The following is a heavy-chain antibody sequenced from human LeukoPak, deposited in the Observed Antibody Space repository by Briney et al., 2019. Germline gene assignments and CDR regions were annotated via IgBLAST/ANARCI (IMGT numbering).Heavy chain of an antibody. CDR2: IDTSGNT. J-gene: IGHJ5*02. V-gene: IGHV4-4*07. CDR1: GGSISSYY. CDR3: ARHATTYYYDSSGYFDWFDP. D-gene: IGHD3-22*01. Sequence: SETLSLTCTVSGGSISSYYWSWIRQPAGKGLEWIGRIDTSGNTNYKPSLKSRVTMSVDTSKNQFSLKLSSVTAADTAVYYCARHATTYYYDSSGYFDWFDPWGQGTLVTVSS.